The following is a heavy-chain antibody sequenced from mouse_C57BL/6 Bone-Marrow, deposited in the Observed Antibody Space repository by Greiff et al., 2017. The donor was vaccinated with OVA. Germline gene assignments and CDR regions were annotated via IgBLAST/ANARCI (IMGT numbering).Heavy chain of an antibody. V-gene: IGHV5-4*03. J-gene: IGHJ1*03. CDR2: ISDGGSYT. CDR3: ATFLITTVVEGYFDV. D-gene: IGHD1-1*01. Sequence: EVMLVESGGGLVKPGGSLKLSCAASGFTFSSYAMSWVRQTPEKRLEWVATISDGGSYTYYPDNVKGRFTISRDNAKNTLYLQMSHLKSEDTAMYYCATFLITTVVEGYFDVWGTGTTVTVSS. CDR1: GFTFSSYA.